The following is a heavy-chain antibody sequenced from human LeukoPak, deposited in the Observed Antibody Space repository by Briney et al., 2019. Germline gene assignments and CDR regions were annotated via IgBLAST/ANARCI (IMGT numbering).Heavy chain of an antibody. CDR2: ISSSSSYI. J-gene: IGHJ4*02. D-gene: IGHD4-17*01. CDR1: GFPFSAYA. V-gene: IGHV3-21*01. CDR3: ARGHTAVTRHFDF. Sequence: GGSLRLSCAASGFPFSAYAMSWVRQAPGKGLEWVSSISSSSSYIYYADALKGRFTISRDDAKNLLYLDMNSLRAEDTAVYYCARGHTAVTRHFDFWGQGTLVTVSS.